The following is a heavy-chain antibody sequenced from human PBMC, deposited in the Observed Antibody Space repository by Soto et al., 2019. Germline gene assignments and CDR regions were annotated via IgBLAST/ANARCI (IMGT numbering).Heavy chain of an antibody. CDR2: IKQDGSEK. J-gene: IGHJ3*02. D-gene: IGHD2-8*01. Sequence: GGSLRLSCAASGFTFSSYWMSWVRQAPGKGLEWVANIKQDGSEKYCVDSVKGRFTISRDNAKNSLYLQMNRLRAADSAVYYCARAAAKYCTNGVSYAFDIWGQGTMVTVSS. CDR1: GFTFSSYW. V-gene: IGHV3-7*01. CDR3: ARAAAKYCTNGVSYAFDI.